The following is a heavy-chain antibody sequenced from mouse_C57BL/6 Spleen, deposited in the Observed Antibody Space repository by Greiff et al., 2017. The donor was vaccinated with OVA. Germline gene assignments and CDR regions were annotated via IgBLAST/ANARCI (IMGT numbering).Heavy chain of an antibody. Sequence: EVKVVESGPELVKPGASVKIPCKASGYTFTDYNMDWVKQSHGKSLEWIGDINPNNGGTIYNQKFKGKATLTVDKSSSTAYMELRSLTSEDTAVYYCARDWDVGAMDYWGQGTSVTVSS. CDR1: GYTFTDYN. J-gene: IGHJ4*01. D-gene: IGHD4-1*01. CDR2: INPNNGGT. CDR3: ARDWDVGAMDY. V-gene: IGHV1-18*01.